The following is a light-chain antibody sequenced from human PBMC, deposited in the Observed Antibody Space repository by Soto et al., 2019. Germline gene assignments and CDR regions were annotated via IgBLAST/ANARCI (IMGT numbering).Light chain of an antibody. CDR2: GNT. CDR1: SSNIGAGYE. CDR3: QSYHSNLSGHVV. J-gene: IGLJ2*01. Sequence: QSVLTQPPSVSGAPGQRVTISCTGSSSNIGAGYEVHWYQQLPGTAPRLLIYGNTNRPSGVPDRFSASKSGTAASLAITGLQAEDEADYHCQSYHSNLSGHVVFGGGTQLTVL. V-gene: IGLV1-40*01.